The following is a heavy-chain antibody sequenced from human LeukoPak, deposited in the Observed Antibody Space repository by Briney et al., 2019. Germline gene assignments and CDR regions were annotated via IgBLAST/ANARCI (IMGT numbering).Heavy chain of an antibody. CDR1: AGSISNYY. Sequence: SETLSLTCTVSAGSISNYYWSWIRQPAGKGLEWIGRISSRGSTNYNPSLKSRVTMSIDTSKNQFSLGLRSVTAADTAVYYCAREILYDSTGYYLWGQGTVVTVSS. V-gene: IGHV4-4*07. D-gene: IGHD3-22*01. J-gene: IGHJ4*02. CDR3: AREILYDSTGYYL. CDR2: ISSRGST.